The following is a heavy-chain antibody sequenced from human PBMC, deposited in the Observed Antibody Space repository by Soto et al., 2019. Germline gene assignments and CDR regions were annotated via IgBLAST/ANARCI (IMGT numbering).Heavy chain of an antibody. V-gene: IGHV4-31*02. Sequence: TLSLTYTVSGGSIRSGGYYWSWIRKHPGKGLEWIGYIYYSGSTYYNPSLKSRVTISVDTSKNQFSLNLSSVPAADTAVYYCAREGVNSDPVYFDYWGQGTLVTISS. CDR1: GGSIRSGGYY. J-gene: IGHJ4*02. CDR3: AREGVNSDPVYFDY. D-gene: IGHD1-20*01. CDR2: IYYSGST.